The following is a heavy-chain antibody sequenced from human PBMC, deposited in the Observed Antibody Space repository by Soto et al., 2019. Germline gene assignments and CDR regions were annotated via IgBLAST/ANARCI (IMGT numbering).Heavy chain of an antibody. J-gene: IGHJ4*02. CDR3: ARLTEAERH. V-gene: IGHV3-53*01. CDR1: GFIVSSSH. D-gene: IGHD1-1*01. CDR2: LYNHGKT. Sequence: EVQLVESGGGLTQPGGSLRLSCVVSGFIVSSSHMIWLRQAPGKGLEGVSILYNHGKTNYVDSVKGRFTIARDNSKNTDYLQMNRLRVEDTAVHYCARLTEAERHWGQGALVTVSS.